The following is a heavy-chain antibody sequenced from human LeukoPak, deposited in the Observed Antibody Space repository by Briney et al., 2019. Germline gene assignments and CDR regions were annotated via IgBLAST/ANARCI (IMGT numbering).Heavy chain of an antibody. CDR1: GFTFSDHY. V-gene: IGHV3-23*01. J-gene: IGHJ5*02. D-gene: IGHD2-2*01. CDR3: AKWTGGYCSSTSCRRIDP. Sequence: GGSLRLSCAASGFTFSDHYMDWVRQAPGKGLEWVSAISGSGGSTYYADSVKGRFTISRDNSKNTLYLQMNSLRAEDTAVYYCAKWTGGYCSSTSCRRIDPWGQGTLVTVSS. CDR2: ISGSGGST.